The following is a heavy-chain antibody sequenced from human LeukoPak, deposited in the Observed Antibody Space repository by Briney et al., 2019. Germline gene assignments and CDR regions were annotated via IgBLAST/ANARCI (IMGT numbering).Heavy chain of an antibody. CDR2: ISGSGGTT. CDR1: GFTFSSYA. CDR3: AIGPPDVTHFFDS. D-gene: IGHD1-14*01. Sequence: GSLRLSCAASGFTFSSYAMTWVRQAPGKGLEWVSAISGSGGTTYYADSVKGRFTISRDNSKNTLYLQMNSLRAEDTAVYYCAIGPPDVTHFFDSWGQGTLVTVSS. V-gene: IGHV3-23*01. J-gene: IGHJ4*02.